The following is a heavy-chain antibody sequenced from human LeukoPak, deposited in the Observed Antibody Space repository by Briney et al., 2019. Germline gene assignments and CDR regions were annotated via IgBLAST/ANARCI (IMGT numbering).Heavy chain of an antibody. J-gene: IGHJ3*02. CDR1: GGSISSGGYY. V-gene: IGHV4-30-2*01. D-gene: IGHD2-15*01. CDR2: IYHSGST. CDR3: ARELLLGAFDI. Sequence: PSETLSLTCTVSGGSISSGGYYWSWIRQPPGKGLEGIGYIYHSGSTYYNPSLKSRVTISVDRSKNQFSLKLSSVTAADMAVYYCARELLLGAFDIWGQGTMVTVSS.